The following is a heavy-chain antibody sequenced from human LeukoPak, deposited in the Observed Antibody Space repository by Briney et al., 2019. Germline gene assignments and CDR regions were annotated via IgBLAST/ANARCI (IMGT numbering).Heavy chain of an antibody. V-gene: IGHV3-7*01. CDR2: IKRDGSQK. D-gene: IGHD3-16*01. Sequence: GGSLRLSCAASGFTFSNSWMSWVRQAPGKGLEWVANIKRDGSQKYYMDSVEGRFTISRDNAQNSLYLQMNSLRVEDTAVYYCARDDASSSFAYWGQGALVTVSS. CDR1: GFTFSNSW. J-gene: IGHJ4*02. CDR3: ARDDASSSFAY.